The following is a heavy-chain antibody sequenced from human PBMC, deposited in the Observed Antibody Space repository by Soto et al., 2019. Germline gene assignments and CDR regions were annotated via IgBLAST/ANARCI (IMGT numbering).Heavy chain of an antibody. CDR1: GGTFSSFG. Sequence: SVKVSCKASGGTFSSFGVSWVRQAPGQGLEWMRGIIPIFGTTHYAQKFQGRITITADESITTSDMELRSLRSNDTAVYYCARGKYDFGSGSYTDWFDPWGQGTLVTVSS. CDR2: IIPIFGTT. D-gene: IGHD3-3*01. V-gene: IGHV1-69*13. J-gene: IGHJ5*02. CDR3: ARGKYDFGSGSYTDWFDP.